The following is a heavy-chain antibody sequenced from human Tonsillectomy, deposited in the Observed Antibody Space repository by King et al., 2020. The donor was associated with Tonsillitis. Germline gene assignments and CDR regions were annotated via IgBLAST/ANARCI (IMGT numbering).Heavy chain of an antibody. CDR3: ARGRRIFGVVIIPREGMSALNFDY. V-gene: IGHV4-34*01. CDR2: INHSGST. Sequence: VQLQQWGAGLLKPSETLSLTCAVYGGSFSGYYWSWIRQPPGKGLEWIGEINHSGSTNYNPSLKSRVTISVDTSKNQFSLKLSSVTAADTAVHYCARGRRIFGVVIIPREGMSALNFDYWGQGTLVTVSS. D-gene: IGHD3-3*01. J-gene: IGHJ4*02. CDR1: GGSFSGYY.